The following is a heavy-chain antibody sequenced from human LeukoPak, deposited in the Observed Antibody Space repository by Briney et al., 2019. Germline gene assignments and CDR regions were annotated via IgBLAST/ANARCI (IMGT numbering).Heavy chain of an antibody. J-gene: IGHJ6*03. CDR3: ARDSSGYYSSYYYYYMDV. V-gene: IGHV4-61*02. D-gene: IGHD3-22*01. Sequence: PSQTLSLTCDVSGGFISSGTHYWMWVRQPVGKGLEWLGRIFTSGSPTYNSSLESRLIISIDKSKNQFSLKLRSVTAADTAVYYCARDSSGYYSSYYYYYMDVWGKGTTVTVSS. CDR2: IFTSGSP. CDR1: GGFISSGTHY.